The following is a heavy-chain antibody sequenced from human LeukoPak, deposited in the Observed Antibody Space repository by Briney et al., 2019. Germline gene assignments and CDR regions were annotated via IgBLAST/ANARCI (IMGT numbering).Heavy chain of an antibody. V-gene: IGHV3-21*01. CDR1: GFTFSSYS. J-gene: IGHJ6*02. CDR3: ARDGDLWFGEANYYGMDV. D-gene: IGHD3-10*01. Sequence: GGSLRLSCAASGFTFSSYSMNWARQAPGKGLEWVSSISSSSSYIYYADSVKGRFTISRDNAKNSLYLQMNSLRAEDTAVYYCARDGDLWFGEANYYGMDVWGQGTTVTVSS. CDR2: ISSSSSYI.